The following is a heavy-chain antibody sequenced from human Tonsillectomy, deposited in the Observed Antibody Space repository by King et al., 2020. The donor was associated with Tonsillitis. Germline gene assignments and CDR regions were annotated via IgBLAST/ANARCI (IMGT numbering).Heavy chain of an antibody. D-gene: IGHD5-24*01. Sequence: ITLKESGPTLVKPTQTLTLTCTFSVFSLSTSGVGVGWIRQAPGKAPELLAVIYWDDDKRYSSTLQSRLTLTKDTSKTQVALTMTNMDPVDTATYYCSHSDPEIRHGYNFWGQGILVTVSS. CDR3: SHSDPEIRHGYNF. CDR2: IYWDDDK. J-gene: IGHJ4*02. CDR1: VFSLSTSGVG. V-gene: IGHV2-5*02.